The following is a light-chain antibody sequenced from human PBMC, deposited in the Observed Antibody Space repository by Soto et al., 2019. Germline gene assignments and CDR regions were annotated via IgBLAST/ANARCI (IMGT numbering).Light chain of an antibody. J-gene: IGLJ3*02. CDR3: SSYTGSATPV. CDR1: SNDVGGYAY. Sequence: QSALTQPAPVSGSPGQSITISCTGTSNDVGGYAYVSWYQQYPGKAPKLVISEVSNRPSGVSHRFSGSRSGNTASLTISGLQAEDEADYYCSSYTGSATPVFGGGTKLTVL. CDR2: EVS. V-gene: IGLV2-14*01.